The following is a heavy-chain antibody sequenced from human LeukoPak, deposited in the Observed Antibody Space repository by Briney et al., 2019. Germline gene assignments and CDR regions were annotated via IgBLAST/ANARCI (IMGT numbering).Heavy chain of an antibody. J-gene: IGHJ3*02. D-gene: IGHD3-22*01. CDR2: IYYSGST. CDR1: GGSISSYY. Sequence: SETLSLTCTVSGGSISSYYWSWIRQPPGKGLEWIGYIYYSGSTNYNPSLKSRVTISVDTSKNQFSLKLSSVTAADTAVYYCARGWKRIKSYYYDSSGHPTCAFDIWGQGTMVTVSS. CDR3: ARGWKRIKSYYYDSSGHPTCAFDI. V-gene: IGHV4-59*01.